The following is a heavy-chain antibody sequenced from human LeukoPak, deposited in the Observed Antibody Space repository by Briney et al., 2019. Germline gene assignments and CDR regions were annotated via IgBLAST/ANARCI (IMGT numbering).Heavy chain of an antibody. CDR2: ISSSSNTI. CDR1: GFTFSDYY. CDR3: ASLGGATVYYYYGMDV. Sequence: GGSLRLSCAASGFTFSDYYMSWIRQAPGKGLEWVSYISSSSNTIYSEHSVKGRFTISRDNAKNSLYLQMNSLRAEDTAVYYCASLGGATVYYYYGMDVWGQGTTVTVSS. J-gene: IGHJ6*02. D-gene: IGHD3-16*01. V-gene: IGHV3-11*01.